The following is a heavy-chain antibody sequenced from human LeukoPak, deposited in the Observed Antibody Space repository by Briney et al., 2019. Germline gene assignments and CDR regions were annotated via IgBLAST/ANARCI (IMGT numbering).Heavy chain of an antibody. D-gene: IGHD5-12*01. Sequence: PSETLSLTCTVSGGSISSYYWSWIRQPAGKGLEWIGRIYTSGSTNYNPSLKSRVTMSVDTSKNQFSLKLSSVTAADTAVYYCARDVELATIMGDYYYYYMDVWGKGTTVTISS. CDR3: ARDVELATIMGDYYYYYMDV. V-gene: IGHV4-4*07. CDR1: GGSISSYY. J-gene: IGHJ6*03. CDR2: IYTSGST.